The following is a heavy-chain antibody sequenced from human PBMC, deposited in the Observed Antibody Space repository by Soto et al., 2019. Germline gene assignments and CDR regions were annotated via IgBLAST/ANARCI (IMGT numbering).Heavy chain of an antibody. CDR3: ARAHGSGWGAFDI. CDR1: GGSISGGGYS. Sequence: SETLCLTCAVSGGSISGGGYSWSWIRQPPGKGLEWIGYIYHSGSTYDNPSLKSRVTISVDRSKNQFSLKLSSVTAADTAVYYCARAHGSGWGAFDIWGQGTMVTVSS. J-gene: IGHJ3*02. CDR2: IYHSGST. V-gene: IGHV4-30-2*01. D-gene: IGHD3-10*01.